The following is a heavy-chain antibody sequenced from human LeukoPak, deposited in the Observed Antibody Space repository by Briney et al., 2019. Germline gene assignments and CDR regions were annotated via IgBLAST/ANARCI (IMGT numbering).Heavy chain of an antibody. D-gene: IGHD5-24*01. CDR3: AREAEMATMNYYYYGMDV. Sequence: GGSLRLSCAASGFTFSSYSMHWVRQAPGKGLEWVAVISSDGSKKYYADSVKGRFTISRDNSKNTLYLQMNSLRAEDTAVYYCAREAEMATMNYYYYGMDVWGQGTTVTVSS. CDR1: GFTFSSYS. J-gene: IGHJ6*02. CDR2: ISSDGSKK. V-gene: IGHV3-30-3*01.